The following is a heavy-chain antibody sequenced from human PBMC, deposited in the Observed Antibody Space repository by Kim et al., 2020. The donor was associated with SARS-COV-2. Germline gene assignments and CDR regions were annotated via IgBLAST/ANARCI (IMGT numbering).Heavy chain of an antibody. CDR3: ARGSSAGFNPGIYYYYYGMDV. CDR1: GGSFSGYY. J-gene: IGHJ6*02. CDR2: INHSGST. V-gene: IGHV4-34*01. D-gene: IGHD5-12*01. Sequence: SETLSLTCAVYGGSFSGYYWSWIRQPPGKGLEWIGEINHSGSTNYNPSLKSRVTISVDTSKNQFSLKLSSVTAADTAVYYCARGSSAGFNPGIYYYYYGMDVWGQGTTVTVSS.